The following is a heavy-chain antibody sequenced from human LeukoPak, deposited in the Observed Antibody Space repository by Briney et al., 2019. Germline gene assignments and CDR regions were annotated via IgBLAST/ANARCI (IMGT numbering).Heavy chain of an antibody. D-gene: IGHD2-21*01. V-gene: IGHV3-21*04. Sequence: GGSLRLSCAASGFTFSSYSTNWVRQAPGKGLEWVSSISSSSSYIYYADSVKGRFTIPRDNAKNSLYLQMNSLRAEDTAVYYCARGPSCGGDCYDYWGQGTLVTVSS. CDR2: ISSSSSYI. CDR3: ARGPSCGGDCYDY. CDR1: GFTFSSYS. J-gene: IGHJ4*02.